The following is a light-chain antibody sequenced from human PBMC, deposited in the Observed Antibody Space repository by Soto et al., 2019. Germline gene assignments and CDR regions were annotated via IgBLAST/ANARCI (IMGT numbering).Light chain of an antibody. Sequence: DIQMTQSPSSLSASVGDRVTITCRTSQSISTYLNWYQHKPGKAPKLLIYAASSLQSGAPSRFIDSGSGTDFTLTISSLQPDDFATYYCQQSYSIPWTFGLGTKVDLK. J-gene: IGKJ1*01. V-gene: IGKV1-39*01. CDR3: QQSYSIPWT. CDR1: QSISTY. CDR2: AAS.